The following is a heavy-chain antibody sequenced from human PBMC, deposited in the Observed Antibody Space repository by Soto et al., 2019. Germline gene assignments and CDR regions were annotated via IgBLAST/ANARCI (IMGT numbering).Heavy chain of an antibody. J-gene: IGHJ3*02. Sequence: PSETLSLTCAVYGGSFSGYYWSWIRQPPGKGLEWIGEINHSGSTNYNPSLKSRVTISVDTSKNQFSLKLSSVTAADTAVYYCASGPIPAAGTSRAFDIWGQGTMVTV. V-gene: IGHV4-34*01. D-gene: IGHD6-13*01. CDR2: INHSGST. CDR3: ASGPIPAAGTSRAFDI. CDR1: GGSFSGYY.